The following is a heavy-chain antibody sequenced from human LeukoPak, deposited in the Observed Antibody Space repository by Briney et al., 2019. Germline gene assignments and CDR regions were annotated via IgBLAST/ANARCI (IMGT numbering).Heavy chain of an antibody. CDR1: NDSISSGDYY. Sequence: SETLSLTCTVSNDSISSGDYYWNWIRQPPGKGLEWIGYIFHRGGTSYNPSLKSRILFSVDTSQNQFSLKLNSVTAADTAVYYCASWAGQYYYDSSGYYDGNWFDPWGQGTLVTVSS. D-gene: IGHD3-22*01. J-gene: IGHJ5*02. V-gene: IGHV4-30-4*01. CDR3: ASWAGQYYYDSSGYYDGNWFDP. CDR2: IFHRGGT.